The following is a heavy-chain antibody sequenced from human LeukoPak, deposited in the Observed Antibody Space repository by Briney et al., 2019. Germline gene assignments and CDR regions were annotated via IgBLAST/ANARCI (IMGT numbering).Heavy chain of an antibody. CDR1: GFTFSSYS. Sequence: PGGSLRLSCAASGFTFSSYSMNWVRQAPGKGLEWVSSISSSSSYIHYADSVKGRFTISRDNAKTSLYLQMNSLRAEDTAVYYCAKGGYVWGSYERYFDYWGQGTLVTVSS. V-gene: IGHV3-21*04. CDR2: ISSSSSYI. J-gene: IGHJ4*02. D-gene: IGHD3-16*01. CDR3: AKGGYVWGSYERYFDY.